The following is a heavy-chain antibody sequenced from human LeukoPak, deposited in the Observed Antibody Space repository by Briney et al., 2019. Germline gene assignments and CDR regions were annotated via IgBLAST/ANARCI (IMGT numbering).Heavy chain of an antibody. Sequence: SETLSLTCTVSGGSISSSSYYWGWIRQPPGKGLEWIGSIYYSGSTYYNPSLKSRVTISVDTSKNQFSLKLSSVTAADTAVYYCAIKAYRITIFGVSNEIRFDPWGQGTLVTVSS. CDR2: IYYSGST. CDR1: GGSISSSSYY. D-gene: IGHD3-3*01. CDR3: AIKAYRITIFGVSNEIRFDP. V-gene: IGHV4-39*01. J-gene: IGHJ5*02.